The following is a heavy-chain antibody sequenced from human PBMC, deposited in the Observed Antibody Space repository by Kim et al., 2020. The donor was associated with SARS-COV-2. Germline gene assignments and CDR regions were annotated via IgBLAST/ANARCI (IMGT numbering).Heavy chain of an antibody. Sequence: GGSLRLSCAASGFTFSIYSIDWVRRAPGKGLEWIIYISSTSRNIYYADSVKGRFTVSRDNAENSVYLQMDSLTDEDTAIYYCARVGPSGYNVDYWGQGTPVTVSS. CDR1: GFTFSIYS. CDR3: ARVGPSGYNVDY. CDR2: ISSTSRNI. J-gene: IGHJ4*02. D-gene: IGHD5-12*01. V-gene: IGHV3-48*02.